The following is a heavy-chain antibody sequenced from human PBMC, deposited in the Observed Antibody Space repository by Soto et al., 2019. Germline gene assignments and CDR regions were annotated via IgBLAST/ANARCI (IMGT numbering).Heavy chain of an antibody. D-gene: IGHD3-22*01. CDR1: GGSISSGGYY. Sequence: QVQLQESGPGLVKPSQTLSLTCTVSGGSISSGGYYWSWIRQHPGKGLEWIGYIYYSGSTYYNPSLKSRVTIAVDASKNQFSLKLSSVTAADTAVYYCARDREGYDSSGYSYWYVDLWGRGTLVTVSS. CDR2: IYYSGST. V-gene: IGHV4-31*03. CDR3: ARDREGYDSSGYSYWYVDL. J-gene: IGHJ2*01.